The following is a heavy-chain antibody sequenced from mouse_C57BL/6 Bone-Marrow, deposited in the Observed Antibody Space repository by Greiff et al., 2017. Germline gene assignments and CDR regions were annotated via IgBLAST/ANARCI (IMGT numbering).Heavy chain of an antibody. Sequence: QVQLQQPGAELVKPGASVKMSCKASGYTFTSYWITWVKQRPGQGLEWIGDIYPGSGSTNYNEKFKSKVTLTVDPSSNTAYMQLSSLTSESSAVYYCARPYYSNDWYFDVWGTGTTVTVSS. J-gene: IGHJ1*03. V-gene: IGHV1-55*01. CDR1: GYTFTSYW. CDR3: ARPYYSNDWYFDV. D-gene: IGHD2-5*01. CDR2: IYPGSGST.